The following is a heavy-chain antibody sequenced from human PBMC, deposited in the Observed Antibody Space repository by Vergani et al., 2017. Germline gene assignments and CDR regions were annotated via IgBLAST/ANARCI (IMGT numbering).Heavy chain of an antibody. CDR2: IYYSGST. J-gene: IGHJ4*02. D-gene: IGHD1-26*01. CDR3: ATGGSYYNYFDY. CDR1: GGSISSSSYY. V-gene: IGHV4-39*07. Sequence: QLQLQESGPGLVKPSETLSLTCTVSGGSISSSSYYWGWIRQPPGKGLEWIGSIYYSGSTNYNPSLKSRVTISVDTSKNQFSLKLSSVTAADTAVYYCATGGSYYNYFDYWGQGTLVTVSS.